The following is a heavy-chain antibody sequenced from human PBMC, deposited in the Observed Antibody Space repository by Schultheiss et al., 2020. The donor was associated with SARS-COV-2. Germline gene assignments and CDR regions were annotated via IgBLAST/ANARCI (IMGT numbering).Heavy chain of an antibody. CDR2: IYHSGST. Sequence: SETLSLTCTVSGASVSADTYYWSWIRQPPGRGLEWIGSIYHSGSTYYNPSLKSRVTISVDTSKNQFSLKLSSVTAADTAVYYCAREADYYGMDVWGQGTTVTVSS. J-gene: IGHJ6*02. V-gene: IGHV4-39*07. CDR1: GASVSADTYY. CDR3: AREADYYGMDV.